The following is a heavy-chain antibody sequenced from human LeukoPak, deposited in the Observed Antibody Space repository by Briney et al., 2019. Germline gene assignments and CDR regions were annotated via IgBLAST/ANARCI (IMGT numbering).Heavy chain of an antibody. CDR1: GGTFSSYA. D-gene: IGHD3-22*01. J-gene: IGHJ3*02. CDR3: ARVIYDSSGYYPDAFDI. Sequence: ASVKVSCKASGGTFSSYAISWVRQAPGQGLEWMGWISAYNGNTNYAQKLQGRVTMTTDTSTSTAYMELRSLRSDDTAVYYCARVIYDSSGYYPDAFDIWGQGTMVTVSS. V-gene: IGHV1-18*01. CDR2: ISAYNGNT.